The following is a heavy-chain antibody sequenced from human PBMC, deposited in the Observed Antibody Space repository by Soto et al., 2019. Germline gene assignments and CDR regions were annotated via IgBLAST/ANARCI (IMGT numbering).Heavy chain of an antibody. CDR3: VREKESRGWESFES. D-gene: IGHD1-26*01. V-gene: IGHV3-13*01. J-gene: IGHJ4*02. CDR2: IGSVGDT. CDR1: GFTFRGYD. Sequence: EVELVESGGGLVQPGGSLRLSCAASGFTFRGYDMPWVRQAAGKGLEWVSGIGSVGDTYYPGAVEGRFTTTREDAKNSLYLKMNRLSADDTAVYYCVREKESRGWESFESWGRGTLVTVST.